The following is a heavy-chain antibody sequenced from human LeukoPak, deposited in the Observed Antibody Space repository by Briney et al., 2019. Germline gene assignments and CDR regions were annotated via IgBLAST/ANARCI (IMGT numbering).Heavy chain of an antibody. CDR3: ARGYYDSSGYYEPYFDY. V-gene: IGHV4-34*01. CDR2: INHSGST. J-gene: IGHJ4*02. CDR1: GGSFSGYY. Sequence: SETLSLTCAVYGGSFSGYYWSWIRQPPGKGLEWIGEINHSGSTNYNPSLKSRVTISVDTSKNQFSLKLSSVTAADTAVYYCARGYYDSSGYYEPYFDYWGQGTLVTVSS. D-gene: IGHD3-22*01.